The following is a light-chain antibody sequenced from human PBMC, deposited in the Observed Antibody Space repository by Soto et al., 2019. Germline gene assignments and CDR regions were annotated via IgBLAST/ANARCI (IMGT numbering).Light chain of an antibody. V-gene: IGKV3-11*01. J-gene: IGKJ1*01. Sequence: EIVLTQSPGTLSFSPGERSTLSCRASQSVSSYLAWYQQKAGQAPRLLIYDASNRATGIPARFSGSGSGTDFTLTISRLKPEDFAVYYCQQRSSWPRTFGLGTKVDIK. CDR3: QQRSSWPRT. CDR1: QSVSSY. CDR2: DAS.